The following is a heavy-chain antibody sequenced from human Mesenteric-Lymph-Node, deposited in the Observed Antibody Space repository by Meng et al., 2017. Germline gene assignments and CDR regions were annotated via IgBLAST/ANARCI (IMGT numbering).Heavy chain of an antibody. Sequence: DGSRRGEARPGASLGFSGDSSGYNLSWDGMPRVREAPGKGEEWLGGITYYGPTHYNPDSVTGRMTISQDTSKHTLYLHTDSLRAEDTAVYHCAKDKVGFDYWGQGTLVTVSS. J-gene: IGHJ4*02. CDR2: ITYYGPTH. V-gene: IGHV3-30*18. CDR1: GYNLSWDG. CDR3: AKDKVGFDY. D-gene: IGHD1-26*01.